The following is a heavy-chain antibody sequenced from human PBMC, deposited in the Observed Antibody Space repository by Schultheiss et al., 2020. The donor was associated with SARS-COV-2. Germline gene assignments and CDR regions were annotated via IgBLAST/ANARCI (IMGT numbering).Heavy chain of an antibody. CDR3: ARDYTLVTGGNFDF. D-gene: IGHD3-9*01. CDR1: GGSINNKNIY. V-gene: IGHV4-39*07. CDR2: IFYSGST. Sequence: SETLSLTCTVSGGSINNKNIYWGWIRQPPGKGLEWIGSIFYSGSTYYSPSLKSRVTILLDTSKSQFSLELRSVTAADTAEYYCARDYTLVTGGNFDFWGPGTLVTVSS. J-gene: IGHJ4*02.